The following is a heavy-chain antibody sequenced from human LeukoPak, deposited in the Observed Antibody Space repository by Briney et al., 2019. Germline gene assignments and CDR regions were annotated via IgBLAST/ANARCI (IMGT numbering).Heavy chain of an antibody. CDR1: GFTFSSYA. CDR3: ARRSGIAAARYYFDY. V-gene: IGHV3-20*04. D-gene: IGHD6-13*01. CDR2: INWNGGST. Sequence: GGSLRLSCAASGFTFSSYAMSWVRQAPGKGLEWVSGINWNGGSTGYADSVKGRFTISRDNAKNSLYLQMNSLRAEDTALYYCARRSGIAAARYYFDYWGQGTLVTVSS. J-gene: IGHJ4*02.